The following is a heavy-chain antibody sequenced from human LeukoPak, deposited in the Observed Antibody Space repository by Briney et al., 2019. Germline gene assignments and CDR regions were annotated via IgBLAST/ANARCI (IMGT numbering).Heavy chain of an antibody. D-gene: IGHD3-9*01. Sequence: GGSLRLSCAASGFTFSSYSMNRVRQAPGKGLEWVSSISSSSSYIYYADSVKGRFTISRDNAKNSLYLQMNSLRAEDTAVYYCARDIYDILTGSFDYWGQGTLVTVSS. CDR2: ISSSSSYI. CDR3: ARDIYDILTGSFDY. J-gene: IGHJ4*02. CDR1: GFTFSSYS. V-gene: IGHV3-21*01.